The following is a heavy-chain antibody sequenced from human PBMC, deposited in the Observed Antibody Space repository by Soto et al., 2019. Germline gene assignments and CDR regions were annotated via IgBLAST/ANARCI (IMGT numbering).Heavy chain of an antibody. J-gene: IGHJ6*02. CDR2: INHSEST. CDR3: TRGPYYYGSGSYLYDHYGMAD. Sequence: SETLSLTCAVYGGSFSGYYWSWIRQPPGKGLEWIREINHSESTNYNPYHKSRVTISVDTSKNQLSLKLSTVTAADKDVYYCTRGPYYYGSGSYLYDHYGMADWGQGPTVPVS. CDR1: GGSFSGYY. V-gene: IGHV4-34*01. D-gene: IGHD3-10*01.